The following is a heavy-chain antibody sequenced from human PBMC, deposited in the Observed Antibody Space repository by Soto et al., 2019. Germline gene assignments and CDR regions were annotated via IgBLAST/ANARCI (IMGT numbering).Heavy chain of an antibody. CDR3: ANGAGYSSSWYNFQH. J-gene: IGHJ1*01. CDR2: ISGSGGST. CDR1: GVTFSSYA. D-gene: IGHD6-13*01. Sequence: GVSLRLSCXASGVTFSSYAISWSRQAPGKGLEWVSAISGSGGSTYYADSVTGRFTISRDNSKNTLYLQMNRLRAEDTAVYYCANGAGYSSSWYNFQHWAQGTMVTVSS. V-gene: IGHV3-23*01.